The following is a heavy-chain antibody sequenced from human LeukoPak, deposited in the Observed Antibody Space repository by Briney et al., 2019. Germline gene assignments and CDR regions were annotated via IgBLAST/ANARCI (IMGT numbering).Heavy chain of an antibody. V-gene: IGHV5-10-1*01. J-gene: IGHJ4*02. Sequence: GESLKISCKGPGYSFTSYWISWVRQMPGKGLEWMGRIDPSDSYTNYSPSFQGHVTISADKSISTAYLQWSSLKASDTAMYYCARHGEFHFDYWGQGTLVTVSS. D-gene: IGHD3-10*01. CDR2: IDPSDSYT. CDR3: ARHGEFHFDY. CDR1: GYSFTSYW.